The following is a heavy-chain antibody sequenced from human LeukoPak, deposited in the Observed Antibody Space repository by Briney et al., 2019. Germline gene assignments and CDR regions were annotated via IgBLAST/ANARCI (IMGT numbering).Heavy chain of an antibody. D-gene: IGHD2-21*02. CDR2: IIPIFATA. CDR1: GGTFSSYA. J-gene: IGHJ5*02. Sequence: SVKVSCKASGGTFSSYAISWVRQAPGQGLEWMGGIIPIFATANYAQKFQGRVTITADESTSTAYMELSSLRSEDTAVYYCASGARTYCGGDCPDNWFDPWGQGTLVTVSS. V-gene: IGHV1-69*13. CDR3: ASGARTYCGGDCPDNWFDP.